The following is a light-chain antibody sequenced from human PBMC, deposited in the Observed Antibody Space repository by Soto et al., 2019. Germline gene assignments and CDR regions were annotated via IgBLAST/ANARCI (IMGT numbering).Light chain of an antibody. V-gene: IGKV4-1*01. J-gene: IGKJ3*01. CDR3: QQYFIAPFT. Sequence: DIVMTQSPDSLAVSLGERATINCKSSQSVLYSSINKNYLAWYQQKPGQPPRLLIYWASGRESGVPDRFSGSGSGTDFTLTISSLQAEDVAVYYCQQYFIAPFTFGPGTKVDIK. CDR1: QSVLYSSINKNY. CDR2: WAS.